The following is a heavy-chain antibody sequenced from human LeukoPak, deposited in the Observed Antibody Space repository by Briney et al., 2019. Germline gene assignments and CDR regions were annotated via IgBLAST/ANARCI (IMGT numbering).Heavy chain of an antibody. D-gene: IGHD3-22*01. J-gene: IGHJ4*02. Sequence: GASVKVSCKASGYTFTGYYMHWVRQAPGQGLEWMGWINPNSGGTNYAQKFQGRVTMTRDTSISTAYMELSRLRSDDTAVYYCARVVRDYYDSSGYRNYFDYWGQGTLVTVSS. CDR2: INPNSGGT. CDR3: ARVVRDYYDSSGYRNYFDY. CDR1: GYTFTGYY. V-gene: IGHV1-2*02.